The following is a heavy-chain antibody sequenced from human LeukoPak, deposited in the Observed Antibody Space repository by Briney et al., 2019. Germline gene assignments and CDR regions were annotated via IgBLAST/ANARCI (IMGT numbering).Heavy chain of an antibody. CDR2: IYYSGST. CDR3: TRVKGYYDSTGYYKAHAFDI. Sequence: PSETLSLTCTVSGGSISSSSYYWGWIRQPPGKGLEWIGSIYYSGSTNYNPSLKSRVTISVDTSKNQFSLKLRSVTAADTAVYYCTRVKGYYDSTGYYKAHAFDIWGQGTMVTVSS. D-gene: IGHD3-22*01. J-gene: IGHJ3*02. CDR1: GGSISSSSYY. V-gene: IGHV4-39*07.